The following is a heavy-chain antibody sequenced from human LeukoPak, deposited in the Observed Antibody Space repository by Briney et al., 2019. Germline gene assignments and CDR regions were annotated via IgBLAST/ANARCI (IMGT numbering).Heavy chain of an antibody. Sequence: GASVKVSCKASGYTFTGYYMHWVRQAPGQGLEWMGWINPNSGGTNYAQKFQGRVTMTRDTSISTAYMELSRLRSDDTAVYYCARGWLGITVTTTWFDPWGQGTLVTVSS. J-gene: IGHJ5*02. CDR3: ARGWLGITVTTTWFDP. D-gene: IGHD4-11*01. CDR2: INPNSGGT. CDR1: GYTFTGYY. V-gene: IGHV1-2*02.